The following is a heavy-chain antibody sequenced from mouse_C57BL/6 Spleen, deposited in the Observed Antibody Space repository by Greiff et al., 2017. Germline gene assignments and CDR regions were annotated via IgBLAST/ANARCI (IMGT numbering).Heavy chain of an antibody. CDR3: ARSGGNYVGWFAY. D-gene: IGHD2-1*01. Sequence: VQLQQSGPELVKPGASVKISCKASGYAFSSSWMNWVKQRPGKGLEWIGRIYPGDGDTNYNGKFKGQATLTADKSSSTAYMQLSSLTSEDSAVYFCARSGGNYVGWFAYWGQGTLVTVSA. CDR2: IYPGDGDT. V-gene: IGHV1-82*01. CDR1: GYAFSSSW. J-gene: IGHJ3*01.